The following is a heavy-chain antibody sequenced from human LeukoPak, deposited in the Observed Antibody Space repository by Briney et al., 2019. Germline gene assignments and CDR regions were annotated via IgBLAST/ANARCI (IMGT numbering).Heavy chain of an antibody. Sequence: GASVKVSCKASGYTFNNYGISWVRQAPGQGLAWMGQINPYNGNTNYAQKLQGRVTMTTDTSTSTAYMELRSLASDDTAVYYCARVTGSSISSRSLLYWGQGTLVTVS. J-gene: IGHJ1*01. CDR3: ARVTGSSISSRSLLY. D-gene: IGHD6-6*01. V-gene: IGHV1-18*01. CDR2: INPYNGNT. CDR1: GYTFNNYG.